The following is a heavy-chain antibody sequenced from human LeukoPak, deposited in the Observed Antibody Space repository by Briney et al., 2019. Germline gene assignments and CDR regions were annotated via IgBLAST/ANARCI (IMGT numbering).Heavy chain of an antibody. J-gene: IGHJ4*02. CDR1: GFTFSSYG. D-gene: IGHD3-10*01. Sequence: GGSLRLSCAASGFTFSSYGMHWVRQAPGKGLEWVAFIRYDGSNKYYADSVKGRFTISRDNSKNTLYLQMNSLRAEDTAVYYCANERYGPGSYYSDYWGQGTLVTVSS. V-gene: IGHV3-30*02. CDR2: IRYDGSNK. CDR3: ANERYGPGSYYSDY.